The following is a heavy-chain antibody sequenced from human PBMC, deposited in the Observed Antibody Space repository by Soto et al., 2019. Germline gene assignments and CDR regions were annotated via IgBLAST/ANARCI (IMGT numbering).Heavy chain of an antibody. D-gene: IGHD4-17*01. J-gene: IGHJ3*02. CDR2: IYSGGST. CDR3: ARERPSYGDYGGGAFDI. V-gene: IGHV3-53*01. CDR1: GFTVSSNY. Sequence: PGGSVRLSCAASGFTVSSNYMSWVRQAPGKGLEWVSVIYSGGSTYYADSVKGRFTISRDNSKNTLYLQMNSLRAEDTAVYYCARERPSYGDYGGGAFDIWGQGTMVTVSS.